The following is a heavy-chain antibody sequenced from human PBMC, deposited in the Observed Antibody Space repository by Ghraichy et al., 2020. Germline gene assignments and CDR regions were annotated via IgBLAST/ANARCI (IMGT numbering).Heavy chain of an antibody. CDR1: GGSFSRYC. CDR2: IYSSGSI. J-gene: IGHJ6*02. Sequence: SETLSLTCSVSGGSFSRYCWNWVRQTAGKGLEWIGRIYSSGSINLNPSLKSRVTMSLDTSKKQFSLKLSSVTAAYTAVYYCASLYYDFWSVDGYQMDVWGQGITVTVSS. CDR3: ASLYYDFWSVDGYQMDV. D-gene: IGHD3-3*01. V-gene: IGHV4-4*07.